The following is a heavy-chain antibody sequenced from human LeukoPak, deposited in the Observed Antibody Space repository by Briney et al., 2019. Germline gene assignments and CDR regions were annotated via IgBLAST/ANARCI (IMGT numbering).Heavy chain of an antibody. CDR1: GFTFSSYG. CDR2: IRSGGDSI. CDR3: AAGLEMGD. J-gene: IGHJ4*02. D-gene: IGHD3-3*01. Sequence: GGSLRLSCVASGFTFSSYGMSWVRQAPGQGLEWVSYIRSGGDSIYYADSVKGRFTTSRDNAKTSLYLQMSSLRDEDTAVYYCAAGLEMGDWGQGTLVTVSS. V-gene: IGHV3-48*02.